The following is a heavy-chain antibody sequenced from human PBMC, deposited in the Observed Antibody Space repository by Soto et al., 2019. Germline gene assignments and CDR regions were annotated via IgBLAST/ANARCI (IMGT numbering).Heavy chain of an antibody. CDR3: ARDGWFGEADYYYYGMDV. J-gene: IGHJ6*02. CDR1: GYTFTGYY. Sequence: ASVKVSCKASGYTFTGYYMHWVRQAPGQGLEWMGWINPNSGGTNYAQKFQGWVTMTRDTSISTAYMELGRLRSDDTAVYYCARDGWFGEADYYYYGMDVWGQGTTVTVSS. D-gene: IGHD3-10*01. CDR2: INPNSGGT. V-gene: IGHV1-2*04.